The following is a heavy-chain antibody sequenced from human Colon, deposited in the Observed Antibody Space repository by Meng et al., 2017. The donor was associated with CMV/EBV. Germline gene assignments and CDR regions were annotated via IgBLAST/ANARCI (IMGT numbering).Heavy chain of an antibody. D-gene: IGHD3-22*01. V-gene: IGHV1-69*05. J-gene: IGHJ3*02. CDR1: GGTFSSYA. CDR2: IIPIFGTA. Sequence: SVKVSCKASGGTFSSYAISWVRQAPGQGLEGMGGIIPIFGTANYAQKFQGRVTITTDESTSTAYMELSSLRSEDTAVYYCARARYDSSGYYYAFDIWGQGTMVTVSS. CDR3: ARARYDSSGYYYAFDI.